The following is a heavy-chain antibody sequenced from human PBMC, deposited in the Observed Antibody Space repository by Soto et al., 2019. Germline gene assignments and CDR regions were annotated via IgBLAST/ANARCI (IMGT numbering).Heavy chain of an antibody. CDR3: ARWSSTWEASYYYYMDV. J-gene: IGHJ6*03. CDR2: IYYSGST. D-gene: IGHD1-26*01. V-gene: IGHV4-59*01. CDR1: GSSISSYY. Sequence: QVQLQESGPGLVKPSETLSLTCTVSGSSISSYYWSWIRQPPGKGLEWIGYIYYSGSTNYNPSLKSRVTISVDTSKNQFSLKLSSVTAADTAVYYCARWSSTWEASYYYYMDVWGKGTTVTVSS.